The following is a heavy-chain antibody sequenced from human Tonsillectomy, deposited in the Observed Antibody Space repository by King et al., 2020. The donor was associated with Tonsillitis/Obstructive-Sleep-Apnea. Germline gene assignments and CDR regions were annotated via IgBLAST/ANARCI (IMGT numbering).Heavy chain of an antibody. D-gene: IGHD4-17*01. CDR3: ARGGGSTVTAGWFDP. CDR1: GGSFSGYY. Sequence: VPLQQWGAGLLKPSETLSLTCAVYGGSFSGYYWSWLRPPPGKGLEWIGEINHSGSTNYNPSLKSRVTISVDTSKNQFSLKLSSVTAADTAVYYCARGGGSTVTAGWFDPWGQGTLVTVSS. J-gene: IGHJ5*02. CDR2: INHSGST. V-gene: IGHV4-34*01.